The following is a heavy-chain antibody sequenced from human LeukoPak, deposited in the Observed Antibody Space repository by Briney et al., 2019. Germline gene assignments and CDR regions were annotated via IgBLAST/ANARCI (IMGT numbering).Heavy chain of an antibody. V-gene: IGHV3-21*01. CDR3: ARDPYNGYYGDDYYYYMDV. CDR1: GFTFSNYN. Sequence: GGSPRLSCAASGFTFSNYNMNWVRQTPGKGLEWVSSITRDSIYTFYADSVKGRFTISRDNAKNSLSLQMNSLRAEDTAVYYCARDPYNGYYGDDYYYYMDVWGKGTTVTISS. D-gene: IGHD4-17*01. J-gene: IGHJ6*03. CDR2: ITRDSIYT.